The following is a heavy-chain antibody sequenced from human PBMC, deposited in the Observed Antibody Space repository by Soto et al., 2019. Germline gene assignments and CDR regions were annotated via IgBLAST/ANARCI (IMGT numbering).Heavy chain of an antibody. CDR1: GASIARSSYY. D-gene: IGHD2-21*02. CDR2: IHSHSGST. J-gene: IGHJ6*02. V-gene: IGHV4-39*01. Sequence: PXESLSLTCSVSGASIARSSYYWACIRQPPGKGLEWIASIHSHSGSTYYDPSLKGRVLISVDTSKNHFSLNLSSVTAADTAVYYCARPGDAYGLDVWGQGTTVTVSS. CDR3: ARPGDAYGLDV.